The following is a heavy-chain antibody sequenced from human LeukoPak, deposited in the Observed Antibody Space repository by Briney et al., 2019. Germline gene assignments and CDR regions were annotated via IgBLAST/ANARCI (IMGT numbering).Heavy chain of an antibody. CDR3: AKGLTYYYDSSGYPYYFDY. V-gene: IGHV3-23*01. Sequence: GGSLRLSCAASGFTFSSYARSWVRQAPGKGLEWVSAISGSGGSTYYADSVKGRFTISRDNSKNTLYLQMNSLRAEDTAVYYCAKGLTYYYDSSGYPYYFDYWGQGTLVTVSS. D-gene: IGHD3-22*01. J-gene: IGHJ4*02. CDR2: ISGSGGST. CDR1: GFTFSSYA.